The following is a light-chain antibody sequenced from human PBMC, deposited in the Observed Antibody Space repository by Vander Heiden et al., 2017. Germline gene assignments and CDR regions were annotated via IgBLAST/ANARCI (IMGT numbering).Light chain of an antibody. CDR3: QHCRNWLQQSMT. CDR1: QRVGTD. CDR2: SAS. V-gene: IGKV3-15*01. J-gene: IGKJ5*01. Sequence: EIVLTQSPGTLSVSPGTTATISCRARQRVGTDLAWYQQKPGQGPRLLLHSASTRATGTPGGFSGTGCGREFTLSISELRSEEFADDYCQHCRNWLQQSMTFGQGTQLDIK.